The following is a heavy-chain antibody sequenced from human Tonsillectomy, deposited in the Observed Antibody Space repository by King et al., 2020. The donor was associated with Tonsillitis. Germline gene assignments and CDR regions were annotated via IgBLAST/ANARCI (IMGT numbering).Heavy chain of an antibody. Sequence: QLQESGPGLVKPSETLSLTCTVSGGSISSYYWSWIRQPPGKGLEWIGYIYYSGSTNYNPSLKSRVTISVDTSKNQFSLKLSSVTAADTAVYYCARLPPLWRFYYVSMGYHNSFASGGQGTLCTVSS. CDR1: GGSISSYY. V-gene: IGHV4-59*01. CDR2: IYYSGST. D-gene: IGHD3-22*01. CDR3: ARLPPLWRFYYVSMGYHNSFAS. J-gene: IGHJ4*02.